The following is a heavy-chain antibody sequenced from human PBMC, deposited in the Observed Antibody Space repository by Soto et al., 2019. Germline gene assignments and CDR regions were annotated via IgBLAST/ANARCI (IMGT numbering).Heavy chain of an antibody. CDR1: GFTFSSYG. V-gene: IGHV3-30*18. Sequence: SLRLSCAASGFTFSSYGMHWVRQAPGKGLEWVAVISYDGSNKYYADSVKGRFTISRDNSKNTLYLQMNSLRAEDTAVYYCAKVLSPGGYSGYDPFDYWGQGTLVTVSS. CDR2: ISYDGSNK. D-gene: IGHD5-12*01. CDR3: AKVLSPGGYSGYDPFDY. J-gene: IGHJ4*02.